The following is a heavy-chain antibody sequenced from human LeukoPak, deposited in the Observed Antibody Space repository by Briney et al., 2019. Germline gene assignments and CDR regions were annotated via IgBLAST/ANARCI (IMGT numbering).Heavy chain of an antibody. Sequence: GRSLRLSCATSGFTFDDYAMHWVRQAPGKGLEWVSGISWNSGTIVYADSVKGRFSISRDNAKNSLYLQMNSLRAEDTALYYCAKDMGTTVVTPTSTAFDIWGQGTMVTVSS. CDR2: ISWNSGTI. CDR1: GFTFDDYA. D-gene: IGHD4-23*01. V-gene: IGHV3-9*01. J-gene: IGHJ3*02. CDR3: AKDMGTTVVTPTSTAFDI.